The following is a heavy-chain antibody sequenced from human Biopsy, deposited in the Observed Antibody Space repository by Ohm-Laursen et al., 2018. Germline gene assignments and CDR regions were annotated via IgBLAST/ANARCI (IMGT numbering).Heavy chain of an antibody. CDR3: ARDPIVGSKADGMDV. D-gene: IGHD1-26*01. CDR1: GFTFSVYA. V-gene: IGHV3-33*01. Sequence: SLRLSCAASGFTFSVYAMHWVRQAPGKGLEWVEIIWYDGSSEYYADSVKGRFTISRDNSKNTVYLQMNSLRVEDTAVYYCARDPIVGSKADGMDVWGQGTTVTVSS. J-gene: IGHJ6*02. CDR2: IWYDGSSE.